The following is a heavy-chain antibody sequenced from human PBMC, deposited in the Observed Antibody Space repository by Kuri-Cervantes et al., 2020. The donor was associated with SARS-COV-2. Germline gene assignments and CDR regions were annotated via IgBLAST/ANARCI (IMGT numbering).Heavy chain of an antibody. CDR2: IIPIFGTA. CDR3: AREPLYDDNGRGINKYYYYYMDV. CDR1: GGTFSSYA. Sequence: SVKVSCKASGGTFSSYAISWVRQAPGQGLEWMGRIIPIFGTANYAQKFQGRVTITADKSTSTAYMELSSLRSEDTAVYYCAREPLYDDNGRGINKYYYYYMDVWGKGTTVTVSS. D-gene: IGHD3-22*01. V-gene: IGHV1-69*06. J-gene: IGHJ6*03.